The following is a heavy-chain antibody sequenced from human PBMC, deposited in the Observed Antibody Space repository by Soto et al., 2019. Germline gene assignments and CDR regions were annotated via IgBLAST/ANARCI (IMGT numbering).Heavy chain of an antibody. CDR2: INPSSGST. V-gene: IGHV1-46*01. J-gene: IGHJ6*02. CDR1: GYSFTRYY. D-gene: IGHD4-17*01. CDR3: ARDRVYGAHYYYGMDV. Sequence: QVQLVQSGAEVKKPGASVKVSCKASGYSFTRYYMHWVRQAPGQGLEWMGIINPSSGSTNYAQKFQGRVTMTRDMCTNTVYMEMSSLRSEDTAVYYCARDRVYGAHYYYGMDVWGQGTTVTVSS.